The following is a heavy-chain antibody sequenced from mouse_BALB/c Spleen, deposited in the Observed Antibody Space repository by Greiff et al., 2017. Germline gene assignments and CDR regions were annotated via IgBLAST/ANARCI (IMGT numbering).Heavy chain of an antibody. CDR2: IYPSDSYT. Sequence: QVQLQQSGAELVRPGASVKLSCTASGYTFTSYWINWVKQRPGQGLEWIGKIYPSDSYTNYNQKFKDKATLTADKSSSTAYMQISSPTSEGSAVYDCAGYYYSPNDFDYWGQGTTLTVSS. D-gene: IGHD1-1*01. CDR3: AGYYYSPNDFDY. CDR1: GYTFTSYW. V-gene: IGHV1-69*02. J-gene: IGHJ2*01.